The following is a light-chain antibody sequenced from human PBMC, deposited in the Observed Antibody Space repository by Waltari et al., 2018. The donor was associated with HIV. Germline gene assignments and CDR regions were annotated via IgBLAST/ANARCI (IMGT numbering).Light chain of an antibody. CDR3: QQSHSTPLT. V-gene: IGKV1-39*01. J-gene: IGKJ3*01. CDR1: QRISNY. Sequence: DIQMTQSPSSLSASVGDRVTITCRATQRISNYLNWYQQRPGKASKLLISVASSLHSGVPSRFSGSGSGTDFTLTISSLQPEDFATYYCQQSHSTPLTFGPGTRVDIK. CDR2: VAS.